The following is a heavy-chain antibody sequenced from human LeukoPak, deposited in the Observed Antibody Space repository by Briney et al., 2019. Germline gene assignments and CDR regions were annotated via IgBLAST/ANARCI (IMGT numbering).Heavy chain of an antibody. V-gene: IGHV3-23*01. J-gene: IGHJ4*02. Sequence: PGGSLRLSCAASGFIFNNYAMGWVRQAPGKGLEWVSILTGSGHSTYYADSVKGRFTISRDNSKNTLYLQMNSLRAEDTAVYYCAKEGGRDTIFGVVIPPGWGQGTLVTVSS. CDR1: GFIFNNYA. CDR2: LTGSGHST. D-gene: IGHD3-3*01. CDR3: AKEGGRDTIFGVVIPPG.